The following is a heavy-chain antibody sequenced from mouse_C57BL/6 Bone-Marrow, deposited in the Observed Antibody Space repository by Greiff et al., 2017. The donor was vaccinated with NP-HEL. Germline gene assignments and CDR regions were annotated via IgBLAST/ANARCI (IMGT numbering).Heavy chain of an antibody. CDR1: GYTFTDYY. D-gene: IGHD4-1*01. CDR2: IYPYNGGT. CDR3: ASSNWDY. Sequence: VQLQQSGPVLVKPGASVKMSCKASGYTFTDYYMNWVKQSHGKSLEWVGVIYPYNGGTSYNQKFKGKATLSVDKSSSTAYKELNSLTSEDPAVYYCASSNWDYWGQGTTLTVSS. V-gene: IGHV1-19*01. J-gene: IGHJ2*01.